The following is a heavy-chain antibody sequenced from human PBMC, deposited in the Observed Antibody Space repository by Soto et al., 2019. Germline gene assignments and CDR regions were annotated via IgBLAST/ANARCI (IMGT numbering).Heavy chain of an antibody. CDR2: FDPEDGET. Sequence: ASVKVSCKVSGYTLTELSMHWVRQAPGKGLEWMGGFDPEDGETIYAQKFQGRVTMTRDTSTSTVYMELSSLRSEDTAVYYCARNRPLARYYYYGMDVWGQGTTVTVSS. D-gene: IGHD1-1*01. CDR3: ARNRPLARYYYYGMDV. J-gene: IGHJ6*02. CDR1: GYTLTELS. V-gene: IGHV1-24*01.